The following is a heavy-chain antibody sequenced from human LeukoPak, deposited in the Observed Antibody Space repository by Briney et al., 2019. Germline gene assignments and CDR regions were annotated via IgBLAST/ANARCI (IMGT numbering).Heavy chain of an antibody. CDR1: GGSISSYY. CDR3: ARGGFYNWFDP. Sequence: PSETLSLTCTVSGGSISSYYWSWIRQPPGKGLEWIGYIYYSGITNHNPSLKSRVTISVDTSKNQFSLKLSSVTAADTAVYYCARGGFYNWFDPWGQGTLVTVSS. J-gene: IGHJ5*02. CDR2: IYYSGIT. V-gene: IGHV4-59*01. D-gene: IGHD3-3*01.